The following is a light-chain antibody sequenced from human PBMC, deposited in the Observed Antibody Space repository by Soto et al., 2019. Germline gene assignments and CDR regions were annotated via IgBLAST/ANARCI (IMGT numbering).Light chain of an antibody. CDR3: HQYNGWPRT. Sequence: ITQSPYCLSGSPGARASLSGRASQSVGTNLAWYQQRPGQAPRLLVYGASTRASGIPPRFSGSGSGTDFTLTISSLQSEDFAVYYCHQYNGWPRTFGQGTKVDIK. CDR2: GAS. V-gene: IGKV3-15*01. CDR1: QSVGTN. J-gene: IGKJ1*01.